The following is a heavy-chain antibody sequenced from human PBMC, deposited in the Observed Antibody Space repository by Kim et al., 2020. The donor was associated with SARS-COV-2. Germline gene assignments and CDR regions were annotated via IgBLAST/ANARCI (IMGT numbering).Heavy chain of an antibody. CDR3: AIVYGSTYYATDV. CDR1: GFTFSNAW. V-gene: IGHV3-15*01. CDR2: IRNKIDDGRI. Sequence: GGSLRLSCAASGFTFSNAWMRWVRQAPGKGLEWVCRIRNKIDDGRIDYAAPGRCSFTIERADSKASVYMQRNNLKTEDTGVYSCAIVYGSTYYATDVWG. J-gene: IGHJ6*02. D-gene: IGHD6-13*01.